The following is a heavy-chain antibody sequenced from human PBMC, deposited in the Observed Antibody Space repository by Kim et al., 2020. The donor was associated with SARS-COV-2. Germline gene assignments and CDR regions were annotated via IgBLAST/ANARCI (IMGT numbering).Heavy chain of an antibody. CDR1: GYTFTSYY. D-gene: IGHD2-2*01. J-gene: IGHJ6*02. CDR2: INPSGGST. Sequence: ASVKVSCKASGYTFTSYYMHWVRQAPGQGLEWMGIINPSGGSTSYAQKFQGRVTMTRDTSTSTVYMELSSLRSEDTAVYYCARAQEEGQPLPYPNYYYGMDVWGQGTTVTVSS. V-gene: IGHV1-46*01. CDR3: ARAQEEGQPLPYPNYYYGMDV.